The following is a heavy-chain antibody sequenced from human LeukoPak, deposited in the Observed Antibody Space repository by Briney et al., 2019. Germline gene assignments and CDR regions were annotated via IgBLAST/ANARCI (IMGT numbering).Heavy chain of an antibody. CDR2: MHPGNGNT. J-gene: IGHJ4*02. Sequence: ASVKVSCKASGYRFISIYIQWVRQAPGLGPEWVGWMHPGNGNTRYAEKFQGRVTMTRDTSINTAYLDLNSLRSDDTAVYYCAREGSYCVGGDCYSFDFWGQGTLISVSS. V-gene: IGHV1-2*02. CDR3: AREGSYCVGGDCYSFDF. CDR1: GYRFISIY. D-gene: IGHD2-21*02.